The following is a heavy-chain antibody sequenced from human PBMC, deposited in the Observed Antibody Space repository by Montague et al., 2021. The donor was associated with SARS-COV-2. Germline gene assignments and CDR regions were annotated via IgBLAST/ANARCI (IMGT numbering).Heavy chain of an antibody. CDR3: AHRRVLWDAFDI. CDR1: GFSLSTSGVG. V-gene: IGHV2-5*02. CDR2: IYWDDDK. D-gene: IGHD3-16*01. J-gene: IGHJ3*02. Sequence: PALVKPTQTLTLTCTFSGFSLSTSGVGVGWIRQPPGKALEWLALIYWDDDKRYSPSLKSRLIITKDTSKNQVVLTMTNMDPVDTATYYCAHRRVLWDAFDIWGQGTMVTVSS.